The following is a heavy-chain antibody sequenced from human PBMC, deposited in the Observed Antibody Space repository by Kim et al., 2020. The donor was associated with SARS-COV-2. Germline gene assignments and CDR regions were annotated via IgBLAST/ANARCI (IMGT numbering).Heavy chain of an antibody. CDR1: GFTFSSYG. Sequence: GGSLRLSCAASGFTFSSYGMHWVRQAPGKGLEWVAVISYDGSNKYYADSVKGRFTISRDNSKNTLYLQMNSLRAEDTAVYYCAKDHGYYDSSGYPPCYWGQGTLVTVSS. CDR2: ISYDGSNK. V-gene: IGHV3-30*18. J-gene: IGHJ4*02. D-gene: IGHD3-22*01. CDR3: AKDHGYYDSSGYPPCY.